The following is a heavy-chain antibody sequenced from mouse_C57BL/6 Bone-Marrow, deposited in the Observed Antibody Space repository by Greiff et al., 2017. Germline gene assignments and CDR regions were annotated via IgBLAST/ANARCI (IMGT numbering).Heavy chain of an antibody. J-gene: IGHJ2*01. CDR2: ISSGSSTI. Sequence: EVQVVESGGGLVKPGGSLKLSCAASGFTFSDYGMHWVRQAPEKGLEWVAYISSGSSTIYYADTVTGRFTISRDNAKNTLFLQMTSLGSEDTAMYYCARHGSSVDYWGQGTTLTVSS. CDR3: ARHGSSVDY. D-gene: IGHD1-1*01. V-gene: IGHV5-17*01. CDR1: GFTFSDYG.